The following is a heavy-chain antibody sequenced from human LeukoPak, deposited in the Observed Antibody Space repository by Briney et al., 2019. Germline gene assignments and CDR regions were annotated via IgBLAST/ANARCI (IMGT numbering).Heavy chain of an antibody. D-gene: IGHD3-16*02. J-gene: IGHJ6*02. CDR1: GFTFSSYS. V-gene: IGHV3-21*01. Sequence: GGSLRLSCAASGFTFSSYSMNWVRQAPGKGLEWVSSISSSSSYIYYADSVKGRFTISRDNAKNSLYLQMNSLRAEDTAVYYCARDAYDYVWGSYRDPASDYYYGMDVWGQGTTVTVSS. CDR3: ARDAYDYVWGSYRDPASDYYYGMDV. CDR2: ISSSSSYI.